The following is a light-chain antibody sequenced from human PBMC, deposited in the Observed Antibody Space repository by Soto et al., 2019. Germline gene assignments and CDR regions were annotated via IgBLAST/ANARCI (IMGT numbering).Light chain of an antibody. Sequence: QSVLTQPASVSGSPGQSITISCSGTSSDFGGYNVVSWYQQHPGKAPKLIIYEGTKRPSGVSNRFSGSKSGNAASLTISGLQTEDEADSYCCSYADTSTFWVVFGGGTKLTVL. V-gene: IGLV2-23*03. CDR2: EGT. CDR3: CSYADTSTFWVV. CDR1: SSDFGGYNV. J-gene: IGLJ3*02.